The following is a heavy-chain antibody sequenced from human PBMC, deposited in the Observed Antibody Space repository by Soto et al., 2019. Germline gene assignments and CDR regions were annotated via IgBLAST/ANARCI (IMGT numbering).Heavy chain of an antibody. CDR2: IKSTIDGGTT. V-gene: IGHV3-15*01. D-gene: IGHD1-1*01. J-gene: IGHJ4*02. CDR3: TTTRYGNYFDY. CDR1: GFTFSYAW. Sequence: GGSLRLSCAASGFTFSYAWISWVRQAPGKGLEWVGRIKSTIDGGTTDFSTPVKGRFTISRDDSQDTLWLQMNSLKTEDTAVYYCTTTRYGNYFDYWGQGTLVTVSS.